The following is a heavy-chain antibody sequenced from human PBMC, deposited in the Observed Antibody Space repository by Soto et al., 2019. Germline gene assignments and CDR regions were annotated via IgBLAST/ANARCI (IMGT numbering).Heavy chain of an antibody. CDR1: GFTFSSYS. J-gene: IGHJ4*02. CDR2: ISSSSSYI. V-gene: IGHV3-21*01. Sequence: EVQLVESGGGLVKPGGSLRLSCAAFGFTFSSYSMNWVRQAPGKGLEWVSSISSSSSYIYYADSVKGRFTISGDNAKNSLYLQMNSLRAEDTAVYYCARLVLAATLIDYWGQGTLVTVSS. D-gene: IGHD2-15*01. CDR3: ARLVLAATLIDY.